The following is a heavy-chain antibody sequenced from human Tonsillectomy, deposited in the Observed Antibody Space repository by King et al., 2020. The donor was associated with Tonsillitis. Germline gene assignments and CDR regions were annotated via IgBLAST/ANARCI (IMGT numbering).Heavy chain of an antibody. CDR1: GFTFTNFN. V-gene: IGHV1-18*01. Sequence: QLVQSGAEVKKPGASVKVSCKASGFTFTNFNIGWVRQAPGQGLEYMGWISTYNDNTHYAQRLQGRVTLTTDTATRTAYMELRSLRSADTAVNYCARDNGLSDFDYWGQGTLVTVSS. CDR3: ARDNGLSDFDY. CDR2: ISTYNDNT. J-gene: IGHJ4*02.